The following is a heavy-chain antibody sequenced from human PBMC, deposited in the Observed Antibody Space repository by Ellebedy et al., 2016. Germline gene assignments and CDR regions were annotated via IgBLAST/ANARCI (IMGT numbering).Heavy chain of an antibody. D-gene: IGHD2-2*01. J-gene: IGHJ5*02. CDR3: ARAYQLLLPWFET. CDR1: GYTFTSYY. Sequence: ASVKVSXKASGYTFTSYYMHWVRQAPGQGLEWMGIINPSGGSTSYAQKFQGRVTMTRDTSTSTAYMELRSLGSEDTAVYYCARAYQLLLPWFETWGQGTLVTVSS. CDR2: INPSGGST. V-gene: IGHV1-46*01.